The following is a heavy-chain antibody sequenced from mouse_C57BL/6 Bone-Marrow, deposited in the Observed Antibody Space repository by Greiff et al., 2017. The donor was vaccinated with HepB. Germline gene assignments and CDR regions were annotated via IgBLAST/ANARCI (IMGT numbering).Heavy chain of an antibody. CDR1: GFTFSDYY. Sequence: EVQLVESGGGLVQPGGSLKLSCAASGFTFSDYYMYWVRQTPEKRLEWVAYISNGGGSTYYPDTVKGRFTISRDNAKNTLYLQMSRLKSEDTAMYYCARLRYYGSSSYWYFDVWGTGTTVTVSS. J-gene: IGHJ1*03. CDR2: ISNGGGST. CDR3: ARLRYYGSSSYWYFDV. V-gene: IGHV5-12*01. D-gene: IGHD1-1*01.